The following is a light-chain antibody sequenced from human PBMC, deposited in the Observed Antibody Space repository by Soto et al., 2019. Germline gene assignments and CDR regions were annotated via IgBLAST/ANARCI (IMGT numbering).Light chain of an antibody. V-gene: IGKV1-8*01. Sequence: AIRMTQSPSSLSASTGDRVTITCRASQGISSYLAWFQQKPGRPPKLLMSATSTLQSDVPSRFSGSGSGTDFTLTIGCLQSEDLATYYCQKYYTYPWTFGQRTKVEIK. CDR2: ATS. CDR1: QGISSY. CDR3: QKYYTYPWT. J-gene: IGKJ1*01.